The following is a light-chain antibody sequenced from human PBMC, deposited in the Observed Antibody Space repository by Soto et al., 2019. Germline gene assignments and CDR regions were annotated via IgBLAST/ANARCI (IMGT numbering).Light chain of an antibody. Sequence: DIQMTQSPSSLSASVGDRVTITCRASQSISTYLNWYQQKPGKSPKPLIYAASSMQGGVPSRFSGSGSGTNFTITISSLQHEDFATYYCHQRYGSLPYTFGQGTNLEIK. J-gene: IGKJ2*01. CDR2: AAS. V-gene: IGKV1-39*01. CDR3: HQRYGSLPYT. CDR1: QSISTY.